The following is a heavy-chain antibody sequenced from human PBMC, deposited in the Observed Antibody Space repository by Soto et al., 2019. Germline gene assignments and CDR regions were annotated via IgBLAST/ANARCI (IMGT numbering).Heavy chain of an antibody. D-gene: IGHD3-10*01. CDR1: GGSFSGYY. CDR3: ARGRPRINMVRAVTYYYYYGMDV. V-gene: IGHV4-34*01. Sequence: NPSETLSLTCAVYGGSFSGYYRSWIRQPPGKGLEWIGEINHSGSTNYNPSLKSRVTISVDTSKNQFSLKLSSVTAADTAVYYCARGRPRINMVRAVTYYYYYGMDVWGQGTTVTVSS. CDR2: INHSGST. J-gene: IGHJ6*02.